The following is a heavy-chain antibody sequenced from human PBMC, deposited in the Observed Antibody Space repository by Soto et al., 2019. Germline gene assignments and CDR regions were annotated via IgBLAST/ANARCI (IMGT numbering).Heavy chain of an antibody. CDR3: ARVRTGYCSSNSCPDDY. Sequence: GGSLRLSCAVSGFNFSSHWMHWVRQAPGRGLVWVSRINSDGSRTNYADSVKGRFTISRDNAKNTLYLQMNSLRAEDTAVYYCARVRTGYCSSNSCPDDYWGQGTLVTVSS. D-gene: IGHD2-2*03. CDR2: INSDGSRT. J-gene: IGHJ4*02. CDR1: GFNFSSHW. V-gene: IGHV3-74*01.